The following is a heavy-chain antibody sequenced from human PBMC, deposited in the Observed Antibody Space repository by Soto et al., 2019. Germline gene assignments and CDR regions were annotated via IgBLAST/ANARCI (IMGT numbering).Heavy chain of an antibody. CDR3: VRAPIASSRYCCGFAG. Sequence: EVQLLESGGGLAQPGGSLRLSCAASGFTFVNFAMIWVRQAPGKGLGWVSSIGGYGTSIYYADSVKGRFTISRDNSKNTRDLQMDSRAVEDTTVYYCVRAPIASSRYCCGFAGWGQGTRVTVYS. D-gene: IGHD2-21*01. CDR1: GFTFVNFA. J-gene: IGHJ6*02. CDR2: IGGYGTSI. V-gene: IGHV3-23*01.